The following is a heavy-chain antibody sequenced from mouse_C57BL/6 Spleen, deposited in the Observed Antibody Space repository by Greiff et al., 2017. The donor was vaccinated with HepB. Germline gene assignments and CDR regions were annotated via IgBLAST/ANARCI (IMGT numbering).Heavy chain of an antibody. CDR2: IWSGGST. D-gene: IGHD1-1*01. CDR3: ARKFITTVVASYYAMDY. Sequence: QVQLKESGPGLVQPSQSLSITCTVSGFSLTSYGVHWVRQPPGKGLEWLGVIWSGGSTDYNAAFISRLSISKDNSKSQVFFKMNSLKADDTAIYYCARKFITTVVASYYAMDYWGQGTSVTVSS. J-gene: IGHJ4*01. CDR1: GFSLTSYG. V-gene: IGHV2-4*01.